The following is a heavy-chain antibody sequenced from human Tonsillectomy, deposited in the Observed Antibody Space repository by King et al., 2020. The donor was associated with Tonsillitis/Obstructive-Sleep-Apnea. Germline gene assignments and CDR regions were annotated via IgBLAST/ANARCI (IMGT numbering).Heavy chain of an antibody. CDR1: GYTFTSYG. CDR3: ASSVNTWSGEYSNGMDV. D-gene: IGHD3-10*01. CDR2: ISAYNGNT. Sequence: QLVQSGAEVKKPGASVKVSCKASGYTFTSYGISWVRQAPGQGLEWMGWISAYNGNTNYAQKLQGRVTMTTDTSTSTAYMELRSLRSDDTAVYYCASSVNTWSGEYSNGMDVWGKGTTVTVSS. V-gene: IGHV1-18*01. J-gene: IGHJ6*03.